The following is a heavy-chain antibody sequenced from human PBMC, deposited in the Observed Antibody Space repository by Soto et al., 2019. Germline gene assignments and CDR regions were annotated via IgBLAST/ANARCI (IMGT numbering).Heavy chain of an antibody. V-gene: IGHV3-43*01. J-gene: IGHJ6*02. D-gene: IGHD5-12*01. CDR2: ISWDGGST. Sequence: GGSLRLSCAASGFTFDDYTMHWVRQAPGKGLEWVSLISWDGGSTYYADSVKGRFTISRDNSKNSLYLQMNSLRTEDTALYYCAKLSADIGARRVLSYYGMDVWGQGTTVTVSS. CDR1: GFTFDDYT. CDR3: AKLSADIGARRVLSYYGMDV.